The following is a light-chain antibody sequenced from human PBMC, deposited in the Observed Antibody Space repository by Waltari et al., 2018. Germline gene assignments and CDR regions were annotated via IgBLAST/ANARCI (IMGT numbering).Light chain of an antibody. CDR3: QQRTNWRYT. V-gene: IGKV3-11*01. J-gene: IGKJ2*01. CDR1: QSVGAN. Sequence: EIVLTQSPATLSLSPGQRATLSCRARQSVGANLAWYQQKPGQAPRLLISDESNRAAGIPARFSGSGSGTDFTLTISSLEPEDFAVYYCQQRTNWRYTFGQGTKLEIK. CDR2: DES.